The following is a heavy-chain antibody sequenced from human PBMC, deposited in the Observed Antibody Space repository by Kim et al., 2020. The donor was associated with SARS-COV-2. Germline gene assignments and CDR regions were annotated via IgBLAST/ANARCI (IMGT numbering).Heavy chain of an antibody. CDR3: ARFGCSSTSCYLGDY. D-gene: IGHD2-2*01. Sequence: SETLSLTCAVYGGSFSGYYWSWIRQPPGKGLEWIGEINHSGSTNYNPSLKSRVTISVDTSKNQFSLKLSSVTAADTAVYYCARFGCSSTSCYLGDYWGQGTLVTVSS. CDR1: GGSFSGYY. V-gene: IGHV4-34*01. CDR2: INHSGST. J-gene: IGHJ4*02.